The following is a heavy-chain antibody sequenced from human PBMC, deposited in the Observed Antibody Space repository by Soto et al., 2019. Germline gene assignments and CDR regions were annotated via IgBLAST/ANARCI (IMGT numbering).Heavy chain of an antibody. CDR1: GGPLSGYF. CDR2: IHRSGSI. J-gene: IGHJ4*02. Sequence: PSETLSLTCSVSGGPLSGYFWSWIRQPPGKGLEWIGEIHRSGSINYRPSLKSRVTISADASNSQFSLKMTSVTAADTAVYYCARGSDSAWELLWVWGQGXPVTVSS. CDR3: ARGSDSAWELLWV. D-gene: IGHD1-26*01. V-gene: IGHV4-34*01.